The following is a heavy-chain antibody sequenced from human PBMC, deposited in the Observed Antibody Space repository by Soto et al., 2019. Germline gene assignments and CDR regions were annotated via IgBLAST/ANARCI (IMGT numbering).Heavy chain of an antibody. Sequence: QVQLVQSGAEVKKPGSSVKVSRKASGGTFSSYAISWVRQAPGQGLEWMGGIIPIFGTANYAQKFQGRVTITADESTSTAYMELSSLRSEDTAVYYCAREGGSSWPNLFDYWGQGTLVTVSS. CDR2: IIPIFGTA. CDR3: AREGGSSWPNLFDY. V-gene: IGHV1-69*01. CDR1: GGTFSSYA. D-gene: IGHD6-13*01. J-gene: IGHJ4*02.